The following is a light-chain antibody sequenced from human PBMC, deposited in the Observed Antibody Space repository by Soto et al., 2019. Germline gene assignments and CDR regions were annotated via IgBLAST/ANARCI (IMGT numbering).Light chain of an antibody. CDR2: LNSDGSH. CDR1: SGHNTYA. CDR3: QTWGTGPVI. Sequence: QPVLTQSPSASASLGASVKLTCTLSSGHNTYAIAWHRQQPEKGPRYLMKLNSDGSHTKGDGIPDRFSGSSSGAERYLTISSLQSEDEADYYCQTWGTGPVIFGGGTKVT. J-gene: IGLJ2*01. V-gene: IGLV4-69*01.